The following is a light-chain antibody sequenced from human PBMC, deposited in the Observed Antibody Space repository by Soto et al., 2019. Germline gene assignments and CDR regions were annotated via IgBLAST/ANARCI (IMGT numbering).Light chain of an antibody. J-gene: IGKJ1*01. CDR2: DAS. CDR1: QSISNR. CDR3: QQYNSYSGT. Sequence: DIQMTQPPSTLSASVGDGVTITCRASQSISNRLAWYQQKPGEAPKYLIYDASTLDSGAPSRFSGSGSGTEFTLSISSLQPDDFATYYCQQYNSYSGTFGQGTKVEIK. V-gene: IGKV1-5*01.